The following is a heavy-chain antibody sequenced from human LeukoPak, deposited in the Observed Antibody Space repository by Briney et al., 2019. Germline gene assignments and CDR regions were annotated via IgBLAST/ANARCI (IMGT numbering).Heavy chain of an antibody. CDR3: ARGAAVAASVMAFDI. J-gene: IGHJ3*02. CDR1: GYTFTNYG. CDR2: ISAYNGNT. V-gene: IGHV1-18*01. D-gene: IGHD6-19*01. Sequence: ASVKVSFKASGYTFTNYGITWVRQAPGQGLEWMGWISAYNGNTNYAQKLQGRVTMTTDTSTSTAYMELRSLRSDDTAVYYCARGAAVAASVMAFDIWGQGTLVTVSS.